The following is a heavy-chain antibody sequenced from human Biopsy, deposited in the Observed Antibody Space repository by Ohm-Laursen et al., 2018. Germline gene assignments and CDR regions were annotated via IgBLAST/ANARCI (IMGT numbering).Heavy chain of an antibody. V-gene: IGHV4-39*01. CDR3: ARHDGNGPFALDS. Sequence: PSQTLSLTCTVSGGSISSGSNYWAWIRQPPGKGLERIGSVYHSGTTYYSPSLKSQVTISVDTSKNQLSVKVPSVTAADTAAYYCARHDGNGPFALDSWGQGTLVTVSS. J-gene: IGHJ4*02. CDR1: GGSISSGSNY. D-gene: IGHD5-24*01. CDR2: VYHSGTT.